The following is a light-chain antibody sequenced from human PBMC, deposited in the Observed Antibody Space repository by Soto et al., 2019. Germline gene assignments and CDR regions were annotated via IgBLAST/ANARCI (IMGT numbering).Light chain of an antibody. CDR3: QSYDSSLSGYV. Sequence: QSVLTQPPSVSGAPGQRVTISCTWSSSNIGAGYDVHSYQQLPGTAPKLLIYGNSNRPSGVPDRFSGSKSGTSASLAITGLQAEDEADYHCQSYDSSLSGYVFGTGTQLTVL. CDR1: SSNIGAGYD. CDR2: GNS. J-gene: IGLJ1*01. V-gene: IGLV1-40*01.